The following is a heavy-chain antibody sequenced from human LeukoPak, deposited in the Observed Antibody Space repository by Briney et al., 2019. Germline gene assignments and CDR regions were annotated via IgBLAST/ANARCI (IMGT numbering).Heavy chain of an antibody. CDR1: GDSVSSNSAA. V-gene: IGHV6-1*01. CDR2: TYYRSKWYN. CDR3: AREEHVRDFHDYGDYAY. J-gene: IGHJ4*02. Sequence: SQTLSLTCAISGDSVSSNSAAWNWIRQSPSRGLEWLGRTYYRSKWYNDYAVSVESRITINPDTSKNQFSLQLNSVTPEDTAVYYCAREEHVRDFHDYGDYAYWGQGTLVTVPS. D-gene: IGHD4-17*01.